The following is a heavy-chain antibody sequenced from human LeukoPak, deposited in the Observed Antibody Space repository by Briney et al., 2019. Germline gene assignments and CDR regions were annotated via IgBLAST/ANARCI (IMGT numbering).Heavy chain of an antibody. D-gene: IGHD5-12*01. CDR2: ISTRVSYISSSGSNI. Sequence: PGGSLRLSCTASGFTFSDYFMSWIRQAPGKGLEWVSYISTRVSYISSSGSNIYYADSVKGRFTISRDNAKNSVYLQMDSLRAEDTAVYYCVRGFRGVASNRAYWGQGTLVTVSS. CDR1: GFTFSDYF. CDR3: VRGFRGVASNRAY. J-gene: IGHJ4*02. V-gene: IGHV3-11*04.